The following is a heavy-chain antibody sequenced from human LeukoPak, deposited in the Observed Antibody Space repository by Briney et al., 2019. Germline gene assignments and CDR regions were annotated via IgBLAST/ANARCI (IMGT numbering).Heavy chain of an antibody. CDR1: GGSINSGGYY. Sequence: PSQTLSLTCTVSGGSINSGGYYWSWIRQHPGKGLEWIGYIYYSGSTYYNPSLKNRVTISVDTSKNQFSLKLSSVTAADTAVYYSARGYGSYYRFDYWGQGTLVTVSS. CDR3: ARGYGSYYRFDY. CDR2: IYYSGST. V-gene: IGHV4-31*03. D-gene: IGHD1-26*01. J-gene: IGHJ4*02.